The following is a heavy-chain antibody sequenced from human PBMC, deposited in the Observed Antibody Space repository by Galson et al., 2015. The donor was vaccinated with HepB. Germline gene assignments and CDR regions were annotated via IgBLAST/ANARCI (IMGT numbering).Heavy chain of an antibody. D-gene: IGHD2-2*02. V-gene: IGHV1-8*01. CDR1: GYTFTSYD. CDR2: MNPNSGNT. Sequence: SVKVSCKASGYTFTSYDISWVRQAPGQGLEWKGWMNPNSGNTGYAQKFQGRVTMTRTSSTGTAYMELSSLRPEDTAVYYCARPGYCTSSRCYSWFDSWGQGTLVTVSS. CDR3: ARPGYCTSSRCYSWFDS. J-gene: IGHJ5*01.